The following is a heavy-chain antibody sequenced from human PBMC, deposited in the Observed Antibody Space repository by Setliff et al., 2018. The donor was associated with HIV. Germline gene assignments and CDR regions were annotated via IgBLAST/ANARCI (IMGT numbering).Heavy chain of an antibody. CDR3: ARDNSYYYSNKVDY. V-gene: IGHV4-4*07. CDR1: GGSLSDYY. CDR2: LHLSGDT. D-gene: IGHD4-4*01. Sequence: PSETLSLTCAVYGGSLSDYYWSWIRQPAGKGLEWIGRLHLSGDTNYNPSLKSRVTMSIDTSKNQFSLKLSSVTAADTAVYYCARDNSYYYSNKVDYWGQGTLVTVSS. J-gene: IGHJ4*02.